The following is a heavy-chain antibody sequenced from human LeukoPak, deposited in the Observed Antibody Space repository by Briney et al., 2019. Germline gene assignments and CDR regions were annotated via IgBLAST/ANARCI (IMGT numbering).Heavy chain of an antibody. CDR1: GFTFSNAW. J-gene: IGHJ4*02. CDR3: TTPAQYSSSWYVDY. V-gene: IGHV3-15*01. Sequence: GGSLRLSCAASGFTFSNAWMSWVRQAPGKGLEWVGRIKSKTDGGTTDYAAAVKGRFTISRDDSKNTLYLQMNSLKTEDTAVYYCTTPAQYSSSWYVDYWGQGTLVTVSS. CDR2: IKSKTDGGTT. D-gene: IGHD6-13*01.